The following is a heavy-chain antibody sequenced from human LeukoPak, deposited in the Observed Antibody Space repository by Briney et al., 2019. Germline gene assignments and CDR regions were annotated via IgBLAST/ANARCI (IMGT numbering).Heavy chain of an antibody. D-gene: IGHD2-21*01. CDR3: ARGIAFDP. V-gene: IGHV4-34*01. J-gene: IGHJ5*02. CDR2: INHSGST. CDR1: GGSFSGYY. Sequence: PSETLSLTCAVYGGSFSGYYWSWIRQPPGKGMEWIGEINHSGSTNYNPSLQSRVTISVDTSKNQFSLKLSSVTAADTAVYYCARGIAFDPWGQGTLVTVSS.